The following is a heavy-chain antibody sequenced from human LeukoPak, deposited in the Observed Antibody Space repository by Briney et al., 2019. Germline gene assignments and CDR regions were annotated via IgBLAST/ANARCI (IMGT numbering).Heavy chain of an antibody. CDR1: GFTFSCFP. Sequence: GGSLKLSCSVSGFTFSCFPMLCLPPASGKGREWCGRLISSANNYAPAYHASVKGRMTISRDDSHNKAYLQMSSLKLEDTAVYYCISRRDCTSTSCCVPIDFDYWGQGTLVTVSS. CDR3: ISRRDCTSTSCCVPIDFDY. CDR2: LISSANNYAP. J-gene: IGHJ4*02. V-gene: IGHV3-73*01. D-gene: IGHD2-2*01.